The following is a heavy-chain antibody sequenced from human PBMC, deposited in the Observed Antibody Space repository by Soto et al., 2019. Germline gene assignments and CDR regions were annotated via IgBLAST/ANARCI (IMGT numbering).Heavy chain of an antibody. V-gene: IGHV5-10-1*01. CDR3: ARHKYSSSWYGYYYYYGMDV. CDR2: IDPSDSYT. D-gene: IGHD6-13*01. Sequence: ESLTISCTCSGNSFTRYWISWVRRMPGKGLEWMGRIDPSDSYTNYSPSFQGHVTISADKSISTAYLQWSSLKASDTAMYYCARHKYSSSWYGYYYYYGMDVWGQGTTVTVSS. CDR1: GNSFTRYW. J-gene: IGHJ6*02.